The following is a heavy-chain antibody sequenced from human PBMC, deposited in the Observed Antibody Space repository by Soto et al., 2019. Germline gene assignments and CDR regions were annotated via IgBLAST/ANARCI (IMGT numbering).Heavy chain of an antibody. CDR3: ARDREFDY. Sequence: QPGGSLRLSCAASGFTFSSYAMHWVRQAPGKGLEWVAVISYDGSNKSYADSVKGRFTISRDNSKNTLYLQMNSLRAEDTAVYYCARDREFDYWGQGTLVTVSS. V-gene: IGHV3-30-3*01. CDR1: GFTFSSYA. J-gene: IGHJ4*02. CDR2: ISYDGSNK.